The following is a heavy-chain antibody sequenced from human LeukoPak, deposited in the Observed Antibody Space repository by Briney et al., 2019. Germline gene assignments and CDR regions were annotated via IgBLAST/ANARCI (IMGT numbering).Heavy chain of an antibody. D-gene: IGHD2-2*02. CDR3: ARGGCSSTSCYKPNWFDP. J-gene: IGHJ5*02. CDR1: GGSISSGDYY. Sequence: SETLSLTCTVSGGSISSGDYYWSWIRQHPGKGLEWIGYIYYSGSTYYNPSLKSRVTISVDTSKNQFSLKLSSVTAADTAVYYCARGGCSSTSCYKPNWFDPWGQGTLVTVSS. V-gene: IGHV4-31*03. CDR2: IYYSGST.